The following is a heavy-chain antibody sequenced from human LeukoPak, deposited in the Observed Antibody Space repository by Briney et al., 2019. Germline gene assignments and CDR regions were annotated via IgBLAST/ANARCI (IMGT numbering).Heavy chain of an antibody. CDR1: GYTFTSYA. CDR3: ARERLIGDFGMDV. D-gene: IGHD2-8*01. V-gene: IGHV1-3*01. Sequence: GASVKVSCKASGYTFTSYAMHWVRQAPGQRLEWMGWINAGNSNTKYSQKFQGRVTITRDTSASTAYMELSSLRSEDTAVYYCARERLIGDFGMDVWGQGTTVTVSS. J-gene: IGHJ6*02. CDR2: INAGNSNT.